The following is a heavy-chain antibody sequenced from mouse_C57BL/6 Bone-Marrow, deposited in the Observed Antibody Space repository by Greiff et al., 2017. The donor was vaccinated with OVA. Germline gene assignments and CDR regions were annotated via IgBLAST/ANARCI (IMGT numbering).Heavy chain of an antibody. D-gene: IGHD3-2*02. J-gene: IGHJ2*01. CDR1: GYTFTSYW. Sequence: QVQLQQPGAELVQPGASVKLSCKASGYTFTSYWITWVQQRPGQGLEWIGDIYPGSGSTNYNEKFKSKATLTVDTSSSTAYMQLSSLTSEDAAVYYCARKKMDSSGYGGFDYWGQGTTLTVSA. CDR2: IYPGSGST. V-gene: IGHV1-55*01. CDR3: ARKKMDSSGYGGFDY.